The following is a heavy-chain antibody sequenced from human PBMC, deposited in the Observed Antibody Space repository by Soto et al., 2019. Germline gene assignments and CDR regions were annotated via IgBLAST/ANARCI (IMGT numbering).Heavy chain of an antibody. Sequence: SETLSLTCAVSGGSISGSNWWSWVRQPPGKGLEWIGEIYHSGSTNYNPSLKSRVAISVDKSKNQFSLKLSSVTAADTAVYYCARERIWYDSSGYFYYFDYWGQGTLVTVSS. CDR2: IYHSGST. J-gene: IGHJ4*02. CDR3: ARERIWYDSSGYFYYFDY. D-gene: IGHD3-22*01. V-gene: IGHV4-4*02. CDR1: GGSISGSNW.